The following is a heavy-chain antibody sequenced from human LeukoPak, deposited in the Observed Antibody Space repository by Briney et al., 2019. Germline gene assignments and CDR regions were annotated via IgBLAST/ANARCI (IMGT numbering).Heavy chain of an antibody. Sequence: ASVKVSCKASGGTFSSYAISWVRQAPGQGLEWMGGIVPIFGTANYAQKFQGRVTITTDEPTSTAYMELSSLRSEDTAVYYCARGSVDAYNWNYWGQGTLVTVSS. V-gene: IGHV1-69*05. CDR3: ARGSVDAYNWNY. D-gene: IGHD1-20*01. J-gene: IGHJ4*02. CDR1: GGTFSSYA. CDR2: IVPIFGTA.